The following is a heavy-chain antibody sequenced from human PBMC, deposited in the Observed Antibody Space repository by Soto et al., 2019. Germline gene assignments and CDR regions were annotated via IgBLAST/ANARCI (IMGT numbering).Heavy chain of an antibody. CDR3: ARNGTYGSSLIPYSGMDV. D-gene: IGHD3-10*01. V-gene: IGHV1-69*13. CDR1: GGTCAQCI. Sequence: VKVSCKASGGTCAQCIMNWVRQTPGQGGEWMGGIVPMLGTPTYAEKYKRRITISATGSTSTADMELTSLSSDDTAIYYCARNGTYGSSLIPYSGMDVWGQGTTVPVSS. CDR2: IVPMLGTP. J-gene: IGHJ6*02.